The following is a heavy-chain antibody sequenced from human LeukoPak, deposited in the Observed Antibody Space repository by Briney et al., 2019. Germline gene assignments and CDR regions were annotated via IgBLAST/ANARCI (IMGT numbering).Heavy chain of an antibody. CDR1: GFTFSSYG. V-gene: IGHV3-30*18. D-gene: IGHD5-12*01. CDR3: AKDRYSTHNWFDP. J-gene: IGHJ5*02. CDR2: ISYDGSNK. Sequence: GGSRRLSCPASGFTFSSYGMHWVRQAPGKGLEWVAIISYDGSNKYYADSVKGRFTISRDNSKDTLYLQMNSLRTEDTAVYYCAKDRYSTHNWFDPWGQGTLVTVSS.